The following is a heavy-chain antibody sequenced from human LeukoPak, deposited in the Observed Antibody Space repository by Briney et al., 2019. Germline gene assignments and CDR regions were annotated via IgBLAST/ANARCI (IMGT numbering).Heavy chain of an antibody. V-gene: IGHV4-34*01. Sequence: PSETLSLTCAVYGGSFSGYYWSWIRQPPGKGLEWIGEINHSGSTNYNPSLKSRVTISVDTSKNQFSLKLSSVTAADTAVYYCARGVTPHYYYYMDVWGKGTTVTVSS. J-gene: IGHJ6*03. CDR3: ARGVTPHYYYYMDV. CDR2: INHSGST. CDR1: GGSFSGYY. D-gene: IGHD4-23*01.